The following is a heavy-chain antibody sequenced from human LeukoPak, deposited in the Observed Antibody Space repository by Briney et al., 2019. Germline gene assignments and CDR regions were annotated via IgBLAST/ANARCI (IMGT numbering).Heavy chain of an antibody. J-gene: IGHJ4*02. CDR3: ARDYVDGAFDY. CDR1: GFTFSSYW. D-gene: IGHD3-16*01. V-gene: IGHV3-74*01. Sequence: GGSLRLSCAASGFTFSSYWMHWVRQAPGKGLVWVSRINTDGSSTSYAGSVKGRFTISRDNAKNTLYLQMNSLRAEDTAVYYCARDYVDGAFDYWGQGTLVTVSS. CDR2: INTDGSST.